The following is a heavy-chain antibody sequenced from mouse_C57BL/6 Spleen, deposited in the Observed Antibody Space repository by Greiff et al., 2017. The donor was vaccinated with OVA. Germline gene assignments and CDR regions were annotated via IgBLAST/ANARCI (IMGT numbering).Heavy chain of an antibody. CDR2: IDPEDGDT. CDR1: GFNIKDYY. CDR3: TTNYYGSSYYAMGY. Sequence: VQLQQSGAELVRPGASVKLSCTASGFNIKDYYMHWVKQRPEQGLEWIGRIDPEDGDTEYAPKFQGKATMTADTSSNTAYLQLSSLTSEDTAVYYCTTNYYGSSYYAMGYWGQGTSVTVSS. D-gene: IGHD1-1*01. V-gene: IGHV14-1*01. J-gene: IGHJ4*01.